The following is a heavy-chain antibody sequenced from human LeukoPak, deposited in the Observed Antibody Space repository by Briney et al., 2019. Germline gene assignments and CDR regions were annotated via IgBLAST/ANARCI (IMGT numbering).Heavy chain of an antibody. CDR2: IYYSGST. J-gene: IGHJ4*02. CDR3: ARGYGSGSYVDY. CDR1: GGSISSGGYY. D-gene: IGHD3-10*01. Sequence: KPSETLSLTCTVSGGSISSGGYYWSWIRQHPGKGLEWIGYIYYSGSTYYNPSLKSRVTISVDTSKNQFSLKLSSVTAADTAVYYCARGYGSGSYVDYWGQGTLDTVSS. V-gene: IGHV4-31*03.